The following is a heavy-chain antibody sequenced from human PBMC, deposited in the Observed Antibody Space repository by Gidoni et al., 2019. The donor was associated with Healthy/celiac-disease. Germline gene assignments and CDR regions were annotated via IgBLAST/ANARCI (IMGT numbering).Heavy chain of an antibody. CDR1: GGSIRSSIYY. V-gene: IGHV4-39*01. CDR3: ARFGNCGGDCHAREDAFDI. CDR2: IYYSGRT. J-gene: IGHJ3*02. D-gene: IGHD2-21*02. Sequence: QLQLQESGPGLVKPSETLSLTCTVSGGSIRSSIYYWGWLRQPPGKGLEWIGSIYYSGRTYYNPSSKSRVTISVDTSKNQFSLKLRSVTAADTAGYYCARFGNCGGDCHAREDAFDIWGQGTMVTVSS.